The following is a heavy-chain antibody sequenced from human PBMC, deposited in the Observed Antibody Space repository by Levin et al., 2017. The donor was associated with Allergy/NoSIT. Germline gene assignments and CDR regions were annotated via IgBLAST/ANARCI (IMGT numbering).Heavy chain of an antibody. Sequence: GGSLRLSCAASGFTFSTYGMHWVRQAPAKGLEWVAAISSDGSNKYYADSVKGRFTISRDNSKNTLYLQMNSLRAEDTAVYYCAKGGYSYGFVDYWGQGTLVTVSS. D-gene: IGHD5-18*01. CDR2: ISSDGSNK. V-gene: IGHV3-30-3*01. CDR3: AKGGYSYGFVDY. J-gene: IGHJ4*02. CDR1: GFTFSTYG.